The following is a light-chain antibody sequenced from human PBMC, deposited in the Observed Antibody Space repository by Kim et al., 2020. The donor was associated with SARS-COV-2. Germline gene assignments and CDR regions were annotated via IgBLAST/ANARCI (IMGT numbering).Light chain of an antibody. Sequence: SPGQIATLSCRASLSVSSNSLAWYQQKPGQAPRLLIYDASTRATGTPDRFSGSGSGTDFTLTISRLEPEDFAVYFCQQYGSSPRTFGQGTKVDIK. CDR2: DAS. J-gene: IGKJ1*01. CDR1: LSVSSNS. V-gene: IGKV3-20*01. CDR3: QQYGSSPRT.